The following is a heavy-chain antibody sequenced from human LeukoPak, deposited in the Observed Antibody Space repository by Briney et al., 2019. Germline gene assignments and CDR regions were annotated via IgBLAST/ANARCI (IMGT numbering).Heavy chain of an antibody. J-gene: IGHJ4*02. CDR2: IYFSGST. CDR1: GGSFSAYY. D-gene: IGHD6-19*01. CDR3: ATTYSGGWNDY. V-gene: IGHV4-34*01. Sequence: SETLSLTCAVYGGSFSAYYWTWIRQPPGKGLEWIASIYFSGSTYYSPSLKSRVTLSVDTSRNQFSLKLSSVTAADTAVYYCATTYSGGWNDYWGQGTLVTVSS.